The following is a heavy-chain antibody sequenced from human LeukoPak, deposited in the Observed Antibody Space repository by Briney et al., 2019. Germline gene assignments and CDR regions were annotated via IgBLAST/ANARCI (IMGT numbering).Heavy chain of an antibody. CDR2: LYSSGRA. CDR3: ARDALYGSGSSA. Sequence: PGGSLRLSCAASGFTVSSNYMSWVRQAPGKGLEWVSVLYSSGRANYADSVKGRFTISRDISKNTVYLQMNSLRAEDTAVYYCARDALYGSGSSAWGQGTLVTVSS. J-gene: IGHJ5*02. CDR1: GFTVSSNY. D-gene: IGHD3-10*01. V-gene: IGHV3-66*01.